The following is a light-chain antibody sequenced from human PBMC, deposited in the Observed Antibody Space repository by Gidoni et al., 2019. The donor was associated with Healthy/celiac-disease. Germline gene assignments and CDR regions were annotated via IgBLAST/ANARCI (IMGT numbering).Light chain of an antibody. V-gene: IGKV1-9*01. CDR2: AAS. CDR3: QQPRST. CDR1: QGISSY. J-gene: IGKJ3*01. Sequence: DIQLTQSPSFLSASVGDRVTITCRASQGISSYLAWYQQKPGKAPKLLIYAASTLQSGVPSRFSGSGSGTEFTLTISSLQPEDFATYYCQQPRSTFXPXTKVDIK.